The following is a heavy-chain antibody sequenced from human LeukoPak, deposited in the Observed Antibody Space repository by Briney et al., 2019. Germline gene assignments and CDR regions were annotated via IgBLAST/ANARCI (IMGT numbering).Heavy chain of an antibody. CDR3: AKQFLDTN. D-gene: IGHD3-3*01. Sequence: GGSLRLSCGASGFILSSYAMTWVRHAPGKGLEWVATINAVDANTYYADSVKGRFTVSRDNSKNTLYLQINSLRAEDTAVYYCAKQFLDTNWGQGTLVPVSS. CDR1: GFILSSYA. V-gene: IGHV3-23*01. J-gene: IGHJ4*02. CDR2: INAVDANT.